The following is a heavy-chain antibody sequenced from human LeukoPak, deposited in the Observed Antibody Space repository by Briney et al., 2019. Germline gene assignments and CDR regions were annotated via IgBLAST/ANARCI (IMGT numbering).Heavy chain of an antibody. V-gene: IGHV3-74*01. CDR3: ARDQDDFWSGYYFDY. Sequence: GGSLRLSCAASGFTFSSYWMHWVRQAPGKGLVWVSRINSDGSSTSYADSVKGRFTISRDNAKNTLYLQMNSPRAEDTAVYYCARDQDDFWSGYYFDYWGQGTLVTVSS. D-gene: IGHD3-3*01. CDR1: GFTFSSYW. CDR2: INSDGSST. J-gene: IGHJ4*02.